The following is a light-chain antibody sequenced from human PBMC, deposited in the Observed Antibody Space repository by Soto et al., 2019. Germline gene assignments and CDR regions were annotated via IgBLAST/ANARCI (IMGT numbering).Light chain of an antibody. V-gene: IGKV1-39*01. Sequence: DIQMTQSPSSLSASLGARVTIPCRASQSISSYLNWYQQKPGKAPKLLIYAASSLQSGVPSRFSGSGSGTDFTLTISSLQPEDFATYYCQQSYSTPRTFGQGTKVEIK. CDR2: AAS. J-gene: IGKJ1*01. CDR1: QSISSY. CDR3: QQSYSTPRT.